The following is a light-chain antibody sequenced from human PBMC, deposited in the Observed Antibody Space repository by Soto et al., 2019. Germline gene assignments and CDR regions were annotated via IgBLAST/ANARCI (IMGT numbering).Light chain of an antibody. V-gene: IGKV1-39*01. Sequence: DIQMTQSPSFLSASVGDRVTITCRASQAISNYLNWYQQKPGKAPKVLIYAASNLQSGVPSRFSGSGSGTDFTLTISSLQPDDFATYYCQQSYSTPIPLGQGTRLEIK. CDR1: QAISNY. CDR3: QQSYSTPIP. J-gene: IGKJ5*01. CDR2: AAS.